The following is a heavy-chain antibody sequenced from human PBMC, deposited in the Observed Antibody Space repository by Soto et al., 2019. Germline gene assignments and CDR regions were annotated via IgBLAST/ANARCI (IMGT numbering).Heavy chain of an antibody. D-gene: IGHD3-10*01. CDR1: EYSFRIYW. J-gene: IGHJ4*02. V-gene: IGHV5-10-1*01. CDR2: VDPNDSFA. Sequence: PGESLKISCQAFEYSFRIYWISWVRQKPGGGLEWMGRVDPNDSFATYSPSFEGHLSISVDKSTNIVYLQWRSLRASDTATYYCARHQSGSGNSNFDFWGQGTPVTVSS. CDR3: ARHQSGSGNSNFDF.